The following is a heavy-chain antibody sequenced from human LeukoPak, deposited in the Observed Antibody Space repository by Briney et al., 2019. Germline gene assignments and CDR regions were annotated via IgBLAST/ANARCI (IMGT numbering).Heavy chain of an antibody. J-gene: IGHJ4*02. Sequence: ASVKVSCEASGYTFTSYGISWVRQAPGQGLEWMGWISAYNGNTNYAQKLQGRVTMTTDTSTSTAYMELRSLRSDDTAVYYCARGWRMEYYYDSSGYYYGDYWGQGTLVTVSS. CDR3: ARGWRMEYYYDSSGYYYGDY. D-gene: IGHD3-22*01. CDR1: GYTFTSYG. CDR2: ISAYNGNT. V-gene: IGHV1-18*01.